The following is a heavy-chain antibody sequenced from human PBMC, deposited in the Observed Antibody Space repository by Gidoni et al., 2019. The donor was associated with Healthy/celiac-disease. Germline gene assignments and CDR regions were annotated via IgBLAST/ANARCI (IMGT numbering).Heavy chain of an antibody. CDR1: GGSISSSSYY. CDR3: ARSQRSWEDAFDI. CDR2: IYYSGST. V-gene: IGHV4-39*01. J-gene: IGHJ3*02. Sequence: QLQLQESGPGLVKPSETLSLTCTVSGGSISSSSYYWGWIRQPPGKGLEWIGSIYYSGSTYYNPSLKSRVTISVDTSKNQFSLKLSSVTAADTAVYYCARSQRSWEDAFDIWGQGTMVTVSS. D-gene: IGHD1-26*01.